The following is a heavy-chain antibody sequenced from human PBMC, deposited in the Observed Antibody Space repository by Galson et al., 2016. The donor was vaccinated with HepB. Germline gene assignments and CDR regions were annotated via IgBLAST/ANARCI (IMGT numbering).Heavy chain of an antibody. Sequence: SLRLSCAASGFTFSDYSMSWIRQAPGQGLEWVSYISSSSSYTNSADSLKGRFTISRDNAKNSLYLQVNSLRADDTAVYYCAKDNWNYIDYFDYWGQGSLVTVSS. CDR1: GFTFSDYS. CDR3: AKDNWNYIDYFDY. J-gene: IGHJ4*02. V-gene: IGHV3-11*06. CDR2: ISSSSSYT. D-gene: IGHD1-7*01.